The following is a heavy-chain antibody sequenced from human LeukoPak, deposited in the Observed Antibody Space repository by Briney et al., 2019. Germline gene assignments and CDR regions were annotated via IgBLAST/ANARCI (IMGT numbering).Heavy chain of an antibody. D-gene: IGHD2-8*01. CDR2: ISGSDGST. V-gene: IGHV3-23*01. CDR1: GFTFSSYA. CDR3: AKGGSIVLMVYAIA. Sequence: PGGSLRLSCVASGFTFSSYAMNWVRQAPGKGLEWLSTISGSDGSTYYADSVKGRFTISRDNSKNTLYLQMNSLRAEDTAVYYCAKGGSIVLMVYAIAWGQGTLVTVSS. J-gene: IGHJ5*02.